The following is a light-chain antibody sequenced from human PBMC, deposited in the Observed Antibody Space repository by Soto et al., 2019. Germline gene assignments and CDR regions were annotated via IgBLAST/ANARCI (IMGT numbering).Light chain of an antibody. CDR2: GAS. V-gene: IGKV3-20*01. Sequence: EIVLTQSPGTLSLSPGERATLSCRASQSVSSSYLAWYQQKPGQAPRLLIYGASNRATGIPDRFSGSGSGTDFTLTISRLEPEDFAVYYCQHYGSSPQTFGQGTKVDIK. J-gene: IGKJ1*01. CDR3: QHYGSSPQT. CDR1: QSVSSSY.